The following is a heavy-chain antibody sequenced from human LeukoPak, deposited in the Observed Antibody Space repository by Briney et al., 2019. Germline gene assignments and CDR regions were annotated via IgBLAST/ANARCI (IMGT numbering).Heavy chain of an antibody. CDR3: ARDLPPGDGNWFDP. Sequence: SETLFLTCTVSGGSISSYYWSWIRQPAGKGLEWIGRIYTSGSTNYNPSLKSRVTMSVDTSKNQFSLKLSSVTAADTAVYYCARDLPPGDGNWFDPWGQGTLVTVSS. J-gene: IGHJ5*02. D-gene: IGHD3-10*01. CDR1: GGSISSYY. CDR2: IYTSGST. V-gene: IGHV4-4*07.